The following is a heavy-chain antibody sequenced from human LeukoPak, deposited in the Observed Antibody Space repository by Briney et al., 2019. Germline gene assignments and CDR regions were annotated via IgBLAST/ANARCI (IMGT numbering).Heavy chain of an antibody. D-gene: IGHD4-23*01. J-gene: IGHJ4*02. Sequence: GGSLRLSCAVSGFSVSNNYMSWVRQAPGKGLAWVSVIYSGGGTYYADSVKGRFTVSRDNSKNTLYLQMNSLRAEDTAAYYCARGGGGGNPFDYWGQGTLVTVSS. CDR2: IYSGGGT. V-gene: IGHV3-53*01. CDR3: ARGGGGGNPFDY. CDR1: GFSVSNNY.